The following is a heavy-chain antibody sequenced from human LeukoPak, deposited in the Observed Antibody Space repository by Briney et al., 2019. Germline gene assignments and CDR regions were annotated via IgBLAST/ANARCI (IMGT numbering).Heavy chain of an antibody. D-gene: IGHD4/OR15-4a*01. CDR1: GYTFTGYY. Sequence: ASVKVSCKTSGYTFTGYYMHWVRRAPGQGLKWMGWINPNSGGTNYAQKFQGRVTMTRDTSISTAYMELSRLRSDDTAVYYCARYGGGANFDYWGQGTLVTVSS. V-gene: IGHV1-2*02. J-gene: IGHJ4*02. CDR3: ARYGGGANFDY. CDR2: INPNSGGT.